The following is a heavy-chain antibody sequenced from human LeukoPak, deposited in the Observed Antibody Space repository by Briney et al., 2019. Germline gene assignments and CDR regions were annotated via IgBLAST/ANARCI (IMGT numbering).Heavy chain of an antibody. Sequence: GGSLRLSCAASGFTFSSYWMSWVRQAPGKGLEWVSVIYSGVPTYYADSVKGRFTISRDNSKNTLYLQMNSLRAEDTAVYYCARDRGPTRAFDIWGQGTMVTVS. J-gene: IGHJ3*02. CDR1: GFTFSSYW. D-gene: IGHD5-24*01. CDR3: ARDRGPTRAFDI. V-gene: IGHV3-53*01. CDR2: IYSGVPT.